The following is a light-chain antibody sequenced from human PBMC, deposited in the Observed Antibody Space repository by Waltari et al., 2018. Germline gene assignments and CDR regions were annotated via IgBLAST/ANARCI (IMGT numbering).Light chain of an antibody. V-gene: IGKV1-9*01. CDR3: QQVNSYPFT. J-gene: IGKJ3*01. Sequence: IQLTQSPSSLSASVGDRVTITCRASQGISSYLAWYQQKPGKAPKLLIYAGSTLVNGVPARFSGGGFGTDFTLTISSLQPEDFATYYCQQVNSYPFTFGPGTTVDIK. CDR2: AGS. CDR1: QGISSY.